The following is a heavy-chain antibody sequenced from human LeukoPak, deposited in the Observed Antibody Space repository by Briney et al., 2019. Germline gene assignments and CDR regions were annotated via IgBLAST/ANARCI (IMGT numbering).Heavy chain of an antibody. CDR3: ARDRDPSQWLVYDY. Sequence: VKVSCKASGGTFSSYAISWVRQAPGQGLEWMGGIIPIFGTANYAQKFRGRVTITADESTSTAYMELSSLRSEDTAVYYCARDRDPSQWLVYDYWGQGTLVTVSS. CDR1: GGTFSSYA. CDR2: IIPIFGTA. D-gene: IGHD6-19*01. V-gene: IGHV1-69*01. J-gene: IGHJ4*02.